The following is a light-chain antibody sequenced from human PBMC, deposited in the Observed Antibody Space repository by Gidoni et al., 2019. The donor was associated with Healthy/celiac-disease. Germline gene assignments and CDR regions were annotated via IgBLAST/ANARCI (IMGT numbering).Light chain of an antibody. CDR2: GAS. J-gene: IGKJ1*01. CDR1: QSVSST. CDR3: QQYNNWPRT. Sequence: EIVMTQSPATLSVSPGERATLSCRASQSVSSTLAWYQQKPGQAPRLLIYGASTRATGIPARFSGGGSGTEFTLTISSLQSEDFAVYYCQQYNNWPRTFGQXTKVEIK. V-gene: IGKV3-15*01.